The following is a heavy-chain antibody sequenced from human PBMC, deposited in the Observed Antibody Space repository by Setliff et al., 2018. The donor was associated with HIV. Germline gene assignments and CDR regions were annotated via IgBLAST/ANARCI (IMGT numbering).Heavy chain of an antibody. Sequence: PSETLSLTCTVSGYSISSGYYWSWIRQPPGKGLEWIGEIIQSGSTNYSPSLKSRVTISVDTSKTQFSLKLSSVTAADTAVYYCARSPSGYGSGSDYWGRGALVTVSS. CDR1: GYSISSGYY. V-gene: IGHV4-38-2*02. J-gene: IGHJ4*02. D-gene: IGHD3-10*01. CDR2: IIQSGST. CDR3: ARSPSGYGSGSDY.